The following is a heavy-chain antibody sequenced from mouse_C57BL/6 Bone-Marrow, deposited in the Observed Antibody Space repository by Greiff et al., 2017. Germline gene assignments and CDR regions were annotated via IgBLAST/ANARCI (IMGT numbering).Heavy chain of an antibody. CDR1: GFNIKDDY. Sequence: VQLQQSGAELVRPGASVKLSCTASGFNIKDDYMHWVKQRPEQGLEWIGWIDPENGDTEYASKFQGKATITADTSSNTAYLQLSSLTSEDSAVYYYATWSYYWCFDVGGTGTTVTVSS. CDR2: IDPENGDT. J-gene: IGHJ1*03. D-gene: IGHD2-12*01. V-gene: IGHV14-4*01. CDR3: ATWSYYWCFDV.